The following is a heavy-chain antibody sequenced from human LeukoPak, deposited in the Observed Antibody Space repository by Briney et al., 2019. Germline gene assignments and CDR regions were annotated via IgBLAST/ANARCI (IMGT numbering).Heavy chain of an antibody. CDR2: INPNSGGT. CDR3: ARSGGDDILTGYGNWFDP. CDR1: GYTFTSYY. Sequence: ASVKVSCKASGYTFTSYYMHWVRQAPGQGLEWMGWINPNSGGTNYAQKFQGWVTMTRDTSISTAYMELSRLRSDDTAVYYCARSGGDDILTGYGNWFDPWGQGTLVTVSS. V-gene: IGHV1-2*04. J-gene: IGHJ5*02. D-gene: IGHD3-9*01.